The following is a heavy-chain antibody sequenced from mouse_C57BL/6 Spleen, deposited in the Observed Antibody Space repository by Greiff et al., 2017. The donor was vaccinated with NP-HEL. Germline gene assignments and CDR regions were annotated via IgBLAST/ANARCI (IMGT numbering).Heavy chain of an antibody. CDR1: GYTFTSYW. D-gene: IGHD2-1*01. V-gene: IGHV1-53*01. CDR3: ARCGGGNYFYWYFDV. Sequence: QVQLQQPGTELVKPGASVKLSCKASGYTFTSYWMHWVKQRPGQGLEWIGNINPSNGGTNYNEKFKSKATLTVDKSSSTAYMQLSSLTSEDSAVFFWARCGGGNYFYWYFDVWGTGTTVTVSS. CDR2: INPSNGGT. J-gene: IGHJ1*03.